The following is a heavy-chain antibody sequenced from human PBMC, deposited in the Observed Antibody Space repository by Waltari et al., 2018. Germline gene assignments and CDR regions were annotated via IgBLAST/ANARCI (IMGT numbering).Heavy chain of an antibody. CDR2: ISSSSSTI. CDR1: GFTFSRNS. J-gene: IGHJ4*02. Sequence: EVQLVESGGGLVQPGGSLIPPWSASGFTFSRNSKNRCRRAPGKGLEWVSYISSSSSTIYYADSVKGRFTISRDNAKNSLYLQMNSLRAEDTAVYYCARGVRIAAAGIDYWGQGTLVTVSS. V-gene: IGHV3-48*04. CDR3: ARGVRIAAAGIDY. D-gene: IGHD6-13*01.